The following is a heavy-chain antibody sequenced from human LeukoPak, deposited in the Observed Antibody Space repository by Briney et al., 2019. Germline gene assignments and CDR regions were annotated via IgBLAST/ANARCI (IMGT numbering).Heavy chain of an antibody. D-gene: IGHD5-18*01. Sequence: SQTLSLTCAISGDSVSSKSVAWNWIRPSPSRGLEWLGRTYYRSKWNYNYALSVKSRVTINPDTSKNQFSLHLNSVTPEDTAVYYCARLLYNYGLTDVFDIWGQGTMVTVSS. CDR1: GDSVSSKSVA. V-gene: IGHV6-1*01. J-gene: IGHJ3*02. CDR2: TYYRSKWNY. CDR3: ARLLYNYGLTDVFDI.